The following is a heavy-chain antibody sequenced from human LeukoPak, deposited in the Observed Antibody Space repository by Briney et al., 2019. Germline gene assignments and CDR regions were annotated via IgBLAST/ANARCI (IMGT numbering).Heavy chain of an antibody. D-gene: IGHD3-10*01. CDR1: GGSISSYY. CDR2: IYYSGST. CDR3: ARSGVRGVIGY. V-gene: IGHV4-59*01. J-gene: IGHJ4*02. Sequence: SETLSLTCTVSGGSISSYYWSWIRQPPGKGLEWIGYIYYSGSTNYNPSLKSRVTISVDTSKNQFSLKLSSVTAVGTAVYYCARSGVRGVIGYWGQGTLVTVSS.